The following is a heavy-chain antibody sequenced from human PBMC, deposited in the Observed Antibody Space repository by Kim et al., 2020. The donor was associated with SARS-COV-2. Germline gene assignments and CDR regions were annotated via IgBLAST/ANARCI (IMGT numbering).Heavy chain of an antibody. Sequence: SETLSLTCTVSGGSVSSGSYYWSWIRQPPGKGLEWIGYIYYSGSTNYNPSLKSRVTISVDTSKNQFSLKLSSVTAADTAVYYCARAYYGSGSYYFDYWG. CDR2: IYYSGST. D-gene: IGHD3-10*01. V-gene: IGHV4-61*01. CDR3: ARAYYGSGSYYFDY. CDR1: GGSVSSGSYY. J-gene: IGHJ4*01.